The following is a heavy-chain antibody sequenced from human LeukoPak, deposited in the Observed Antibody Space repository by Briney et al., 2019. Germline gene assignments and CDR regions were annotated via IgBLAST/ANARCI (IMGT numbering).Heavy chain of an antibody. CDR2: IYYSGST. D-gene: IGHD3-22*01. CDR3: ARRGTDYYDSSGYHDY. V-gene: IGHV4-39*01. CDR1: GGSISSSSYY. Sequence: SETLSLTCTVSGGSISSSSYYWGWIRQPPGKGLEWIGSIYYSGSTYYNPSLKSRVTISVDTSKNQFSLKLSSVTAADTAVYYCARRGTDYYDSSGYHDYWGQGTLVTVSS. J-gene: IGHJ4*02.